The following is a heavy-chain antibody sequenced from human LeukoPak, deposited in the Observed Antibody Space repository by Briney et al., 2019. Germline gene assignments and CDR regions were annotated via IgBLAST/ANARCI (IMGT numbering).Heavy chain of an antibody. J-gene: IGHJ4*02. Sequence: SETLSLTCAVYGGSLSDYYWSWIRQPPGKGLEWIGEINHSGSTNYNPSLKSRVSISVDTSKNQFSLQLSSVTAADTAVYYCATSEAVVVRDYFDYWGQGTLVTVSS. CDR2: INHSGST. V-gene: IGHV4-34*01. D-gene: IGHD2-15*01. CDR3: ATSEAVVVRDYFDY. CDR1: GGSLSDYY.